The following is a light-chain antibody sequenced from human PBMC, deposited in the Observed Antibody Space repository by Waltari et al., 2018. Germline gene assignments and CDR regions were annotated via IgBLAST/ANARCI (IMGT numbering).Light chain of an antibody. V-gene: IGKV1-5*03. CDR1: QSVSPW. Sequence: DIQMTQSPSTLSASVGDTVTITCRASQSVSPWLAWYQQKPGKAPKLLIYQASNLENGAPSRFSCSGSGTEFTLTISSLQPDDFATYYCQQYHSFSVTFGGGTKVEIK. J-gene: IGKJ4*01. CDR3: QQYHSFSVT. CDR2: QAS.